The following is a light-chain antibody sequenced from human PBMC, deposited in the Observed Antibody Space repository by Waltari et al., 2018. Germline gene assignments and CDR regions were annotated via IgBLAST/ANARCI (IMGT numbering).Light chain of an antibody. CDR1: TGAVTSGHY. J-gene: IGLJ2*01. Sequence: QAVVTQEPSLTVSPGGTVTLTCGSSTGAVTSGHYPYWFQQKPGQAPRTLIYDTSNKHSWTPARFLGSLLGGKAALTLSGAQPEDEAEYYCLLSYSGARPVVFGGGTKLTVL. V-gene: IGLV7-46*01. CDR2: DTS. CDR3: LLSYSGARPVV.